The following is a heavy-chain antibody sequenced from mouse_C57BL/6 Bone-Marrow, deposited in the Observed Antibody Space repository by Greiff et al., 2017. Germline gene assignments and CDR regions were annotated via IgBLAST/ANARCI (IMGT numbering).Heavy chain of an antibody. D-gene: IGHD1-1*01. CDR3: ARDYGSSYWYFDV. Sequence: QVQLQPSGPELVKPGASVKLSCKASGYTFTSYDINWVKQRPGQGLEWIGWIYPRDGSTKYNEKFKGKATLTVDTSSSTAYMEHHSLTSEDSAVYFCARDYGSSYWYFDVWGTGTTVTVSS. J-gene: IGHJ1*03. V-gene: IGHV1-85*01. CDR2: IYPRDGST. CDR1: GYTFTSYD.